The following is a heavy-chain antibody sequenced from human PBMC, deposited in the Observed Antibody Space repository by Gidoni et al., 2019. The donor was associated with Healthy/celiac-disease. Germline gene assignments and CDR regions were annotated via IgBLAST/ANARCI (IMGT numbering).Heavy chain of an antibody. V-gene: IGHV4-34*01. J-gene: IGHJ4*01. Sequence: QVQLQQWGAGLLKPSETLSLTCAVYGGSLIGITYYWNWIRQSPGKGLEWIGEIVHGGSTNYNPSRKSRVTMSVDTSKNQFSLKLSSVTAADTAVYYCARGRGYDYIWGTTYFFDYWGHGTLVXVSS. CDR3: ARGRGYDYIWGTTYFFDY. D-gene: IGHD3-16*01. CDR2: IVHGGST. CDR1: GGSLIGITYY.